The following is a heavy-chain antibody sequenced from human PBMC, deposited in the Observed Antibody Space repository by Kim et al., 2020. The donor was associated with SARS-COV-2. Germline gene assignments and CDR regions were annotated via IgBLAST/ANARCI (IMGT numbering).Heavy chain of an antibody. J-gene: IGHJ4*02. V-gene: IGHV3-48*02. CDR2: STI. CDR3: ARGRDGYNF. D-gene: IGHD5-12*01. Sequence: STIYYADSVKGRFTISRDNAKNSLYLQMNSLRDEDTAVYYCARGRDGYNFWGQGTLVTVSS.